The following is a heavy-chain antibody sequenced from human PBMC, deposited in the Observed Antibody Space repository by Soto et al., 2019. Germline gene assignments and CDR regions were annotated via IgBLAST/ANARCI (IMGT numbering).Heavy chain of an antibody. CDR1: GFTLSGSA. Sequence: XVQLVESGGGLVQPGESLKLSCAASGFTLSGSAVHWVRXASGKGLEWVGRIRSKTHNYATDYIASVKGRFTMSRDDSXXXXXXXXXXXXXXXXXXXXXXXXXXXYSFGYWGQGTLVTVSS. V-gene: IGHV3-73*02. CDR3: XXXXXXYSFGY. CDR2: IRSKTHNYAT. J-gene: IGHJ4*02.